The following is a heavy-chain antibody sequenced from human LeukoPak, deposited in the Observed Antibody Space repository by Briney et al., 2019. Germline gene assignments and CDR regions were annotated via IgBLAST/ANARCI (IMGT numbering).Heavy chain of an antibody. J-gene: IGHJ6*03. D-gene: IGHD2-2*02. V-gene: IGHV1-8*03. Sequence: ASVKVSCKASGYTFTSYNINWVRQATGQGLEWMGWMNPNSDNTGYAQKFQGRVTITRNTSISTAYMELSSLRSEDTAVYYCARGGIEVVVPAAIMYYYYYMDVWGKGTTVTVSS. CDR3: ARGGIEVVVPAAIMYYYYYMDV. CDR2: MNPNSDNT. CDR1: GYTFTSYN.